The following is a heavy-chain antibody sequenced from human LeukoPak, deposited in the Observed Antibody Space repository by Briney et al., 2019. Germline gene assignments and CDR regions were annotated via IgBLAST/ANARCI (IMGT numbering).Heavy chain of an antibody. V-gene: IGHV3-30*18. D-gene: IGHD2-2*01. Sequence: GRSLRLSCAASGFIFSRYGMHWVRQAPGKGLEWVAVVSYDGTETKYADSVKGRLNLSRDNSKNTVYLQMDSLRAEDTALYYCAKDRLGYCSSIKYDYWGQGTLVTVSS. CDR3: AKDRLGYCSSIKYDY. J-gene: IGHJ4*02. CDR2: VSYDGTET. CDR1: GFIFSRYG.